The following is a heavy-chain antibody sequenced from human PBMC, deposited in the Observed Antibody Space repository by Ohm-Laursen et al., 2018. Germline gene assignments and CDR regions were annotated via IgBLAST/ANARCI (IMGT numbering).Heavy chain of an antibody. CDR1: GGSFSGYY. Sequence: SETLSLTCAVYGGSFSGYYWSWIRQPPGKRLEWIGEINHSGSTNYNPSLKSRVTISVDTSKNQFSLKLTSVTAADTAVYYCARAPAGHGTPVTTVAFDIWGQGTMVTVSS. CDR2: INHSGST. D-gene: IGHD4-17*01. J-gene: IGHJ3*02. V-gene: IGHV4-34*01. CDR3: ARAPAGHGTPVTTVAFDI.